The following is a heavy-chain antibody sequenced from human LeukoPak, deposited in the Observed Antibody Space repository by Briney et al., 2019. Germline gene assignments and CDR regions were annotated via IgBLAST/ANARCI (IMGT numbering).Heavy chain of an antibody. Sequence: GGSLRLSCAASGFTFSDFGMHWVRQAPGKGLEWVAFIAYDGSKKYYAESVKGRFTISRDDSRNTLYLQMSGLKTEDTAVYYCARDEAAVHSARAEYFQHWGQGTLVTVSS. CDR3: ARDEAAVHSARAEYFQH. D-gene: IGHD2-15*01. CDR1: GFTFSDFG. V-gene: IGHV3-30*19. CDR2: IAYDGSKK. J-gene: IGHJ1*01.